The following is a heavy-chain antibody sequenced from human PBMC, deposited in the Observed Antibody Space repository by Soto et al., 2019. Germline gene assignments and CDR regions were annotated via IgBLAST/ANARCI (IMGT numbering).Heavy chain of an antibody. CDR1: GYSFINYW. CDR2: IYPGDSDT. J-gene: IGHJ6*02. Sequence: PGESLKISCKGSGYSFINYWIGWVRQMPGKGLEWMGIIYPGDSDTKYNPSFQGQVTISADKSITTTYLQWSSLKASDTAIYYCAASIFYYGMDVWGQGTTVTVSS. V-gene: IGHV5-51*01. CDR3: AASIFYYGMDV.